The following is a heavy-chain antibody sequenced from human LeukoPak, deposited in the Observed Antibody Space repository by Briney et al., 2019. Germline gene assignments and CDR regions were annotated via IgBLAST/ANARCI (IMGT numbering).Heavy chain of an antibody. CDR2: ISGSGGST. Sequence: GGSLRLSCAASGFTFSSYAMSWVRQAPGKGLGWVSAISGSGGSTYYADSVKGRFTISRDNSKNTLYLQMNSLRAEDTAVYYCAKDPYYYGSGSYYPADYWGQGTLVTVSS. CDR1: GFTFSSYA. V-gene: IGHV3-23*01. CDR3: AKDPYYYGSGSYYPADY. J-gene: IGHJ4*02. D-gene: IGHD3-10*01.